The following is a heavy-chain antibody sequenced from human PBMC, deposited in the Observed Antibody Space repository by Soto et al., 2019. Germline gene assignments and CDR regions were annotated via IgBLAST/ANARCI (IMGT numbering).Heavy chain of an antibody. V-gene: IGHV3-23*01. Sequence: GGSLRLSCAASGFTFISYAMSWVRQAPGKGLEWVSAISGSGDTTYYADSVKGRFTISRDNSKNTLYLQMNSLRAEDTAVYYCAKDRRGYYYFDYWGQGTLVTVSS. D-gene: IGHD3-22*01. J-gene: IGHJ4*02. CDR2: ISGSGDTT. CDR1: GFTFISYA. CDR3: AKDRRGYYYFDY.